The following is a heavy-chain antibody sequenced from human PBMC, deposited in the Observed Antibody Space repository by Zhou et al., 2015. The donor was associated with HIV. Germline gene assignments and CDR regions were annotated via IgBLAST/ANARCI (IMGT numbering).Heavy chain of an antibody. CDR2: ITGRLSRV. CDR3: LNGGWRQEGTTFFYYYYMDI. V-gene: IGHV3-23*01. J-gene: IGHJ6*03. Sequence: EMQLLESGGGLVQPGAVPETLVFRVWIHFFSPRHGLGPPGSKKGLQWVAGITGRLSRVFYADSVEGRFVLSRDTSNNTVFLQLNNVTEDDTAVYYCLNGGWRQEGTTFFYYYYMDIWGRGTTVTVSS. D-gene: IGHD3-16*01. CDR1: IHFFSPR.